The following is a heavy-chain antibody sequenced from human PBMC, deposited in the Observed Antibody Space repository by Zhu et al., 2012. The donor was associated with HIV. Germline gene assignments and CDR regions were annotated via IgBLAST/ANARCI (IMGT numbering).Heavy chain of an antibody. J-gene: IGHJ4*02. Sequence: QVQLQESGPGLVKPSETLSPTCSVSGGSISGYYWSWIRQPAGRGLVWIGRIYPSGSTKYNPSLKSRVTMSVDTSKNQFSLNLTSVTAADTAVYYCARVSEGVTTRNYYFDYWGQGSLVTVSS. CDR3: ARVSEGVTTRNYYFDY. D-gene: IGHD1-7*01. CDR1: GGSISGYY. V-gene: IGHV4-4*07. CDR2: IYPSGST.